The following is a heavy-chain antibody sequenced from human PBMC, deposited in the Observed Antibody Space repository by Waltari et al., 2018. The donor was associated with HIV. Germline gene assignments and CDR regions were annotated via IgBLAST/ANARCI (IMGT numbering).Heavy chain of an antibody. CDR2: INPNSGGT. J-gene: IGHJ6*02. V-gene: IGHV1-2*02. D-gene: IGHD3-22*01. CDR1: GYTFTGYY. CDR3: ARAQYYYDSSGYYYGDYGMDV. Sequence: QVQLVQSGAEVKKPGASVKVSCKASGYTFTGYYMHWSRQAPGQGLEWMGWINPNSGGTNYAQKFQGRVTMTRDTSISTAYMELSRLRSDDTAVYYCARAQYYYDSSGYYYGDYGMDVWGQGTTVTVSS.